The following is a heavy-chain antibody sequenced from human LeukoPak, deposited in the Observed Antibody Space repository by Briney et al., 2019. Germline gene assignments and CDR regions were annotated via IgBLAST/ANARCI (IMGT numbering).Heavy chain of an antibody. CDR1: GGTFSSHA. Sequence: ASVKVSCKASGGTFSSHAISWVRQAPGQGLEWMGGIIPIFGTANYAQKFQGRVTITADESTSTAYMELSSLRSEDTAVYYCARSRIVVVTASPYYYYGMDVWGQGTTVTVSS. J-gene: IGHJ6*02. V-gene: IGHV1-69*13. CDR2: IIPIFGTA. CDR3: ARSRIVVVTASPYYYYGMDV. D-gene: IGHD2-21*02.